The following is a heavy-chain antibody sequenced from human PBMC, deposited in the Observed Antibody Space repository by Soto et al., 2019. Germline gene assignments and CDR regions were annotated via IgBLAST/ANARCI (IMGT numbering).Heavy chain of an antibody. J-gene: IGHJ4*02. V-gene: IGHV3-11*01. CDR3: ASSTGYYDSSGIEH. CDR1: VLTFSDYY. D-gene: IGHD3-22*01. CDR2: ISNSGSTI. Sequence: PVGSLRLSCASSVLTFSDYYMSWIRQSPGKGLEWVSYISNSGSTIFYADSVKGRFTISRDNAKNSVYLQMNSLRGDDTAVYHCASSTGYYDSSGIEHWGQGTLVTVS.